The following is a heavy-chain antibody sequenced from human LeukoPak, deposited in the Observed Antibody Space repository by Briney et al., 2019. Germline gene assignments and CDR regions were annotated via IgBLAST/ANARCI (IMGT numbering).Heavy chain of an antibody. D-gene: IGHD3-9*01. J-gene: IGHJ4*02. CDR3: AKGATIHVTGPDF. CDR1: GFTLSSFR. V-gene: IGHV3-23*01. Sequence: GGSLRLSCAASGFTLSSFRMSWVRQAPVKALEWVSRIIDSGGTNYADSWKGRFTISRDNSKNTLYLQMNSLRVEDTAVYYCAKGATIHVTGPDFWGPGTLVTVSS. CDR2: IIDSGGT.